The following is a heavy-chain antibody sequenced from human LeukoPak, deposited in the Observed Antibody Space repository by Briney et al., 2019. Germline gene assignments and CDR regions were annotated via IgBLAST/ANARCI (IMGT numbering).Heavy chain of an antibody. V-gene: IGHV4-30-4*08. J-gene: IGHJ4*02. CDR2: IYYSGST. D-gene: IGHD3-22*01. Sequence: SETLSLTCTVSGGSISSGDYYWSWIRQPPGEGLEWIGYIYYSGSTYYTPSLKSRVTISVDKSKNQFSLKLSSVTAADTAVYYCARDRGYYYDSSGCYDYWGQGTLVTVSS. CDR3: ARDRGYYYDSSGCYDY. CDR1: GGSISSGDYY.